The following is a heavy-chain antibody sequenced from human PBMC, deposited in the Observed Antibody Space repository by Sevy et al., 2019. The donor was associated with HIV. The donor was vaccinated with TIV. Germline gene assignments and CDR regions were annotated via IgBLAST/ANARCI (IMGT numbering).Heavy chain of an antibody. CDR2: IKQDGSEK. V-gene: IGHV3-7*03. D-gene: IGHD6-19*01. CDR3: ARDLRYGSGWYGYYFDC. CDR1: GFTFSSYW. Sequence: GGSLRLSCAASGFTFSSYWMSWVRQAPGKGLEWVANIKQDGSEKYYVDSVKGRFTISRDNAKNSLYLQMNSLRAEDTAVYYCARDLRYGSGWYGYYFDCWGQGTLVTVSS. J-gene: IGHJ4*02.